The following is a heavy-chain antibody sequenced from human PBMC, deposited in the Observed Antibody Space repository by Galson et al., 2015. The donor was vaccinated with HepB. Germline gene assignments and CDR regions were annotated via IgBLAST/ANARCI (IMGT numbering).Heavy chain of an antibody. Sequence: SLRLSCAASGFTFSSYSMNWVRQAPGKGLEWVSYISSSSSTIYYADSVKGRFTISRDNAKNSLYLQMNSLRAEDTAVYYCAREDYGDYSDYWGQGTLVTVSS. D-gene: IGHD4-17*01. CDR2: ISSSSSTI. V-gene: IGHV3-48*04. CDR3: AREDYGDYSDY. CDR1: GFTFSSYS. J-gene: IGHJ4*02.